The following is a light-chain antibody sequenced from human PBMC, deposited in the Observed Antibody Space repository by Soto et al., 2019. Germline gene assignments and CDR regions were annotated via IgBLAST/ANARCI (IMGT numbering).Light chain of an antibody. J-gene: IGLJ1*01. CDR3: NSYTSSTSRPYV. V-gene: IGLV2-14*01. CDR2: EVS. CDR1: TNDVGGYNY. Sequence: ALTQPASVSGSPGQSITLSCTGTTNDVGGYNYVSWYQQHPGKAPKLLIFEVSSRPSGVSNRFSGSKSGNTASLTISALQAEDEADYFCNSYTSSTSRPYVFGTGTKVTVL.